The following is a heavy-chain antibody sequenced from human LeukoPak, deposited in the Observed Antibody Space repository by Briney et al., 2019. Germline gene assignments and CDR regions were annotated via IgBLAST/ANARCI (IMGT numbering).Heavy chain of an antibody. J-gene: IGHJ4*02. D-gene: IGHD3-3*01. V-gene: IGHV3-23*01. Sequence: GGSLRLSCAASGFPFSSYAMSWVRQAPGKGLEWVSAISGSGGSTYYADSVKGRFTISRDNSKNTLYLQMNSLRAEDTAVYYCAKITIFGVVISYFDYWGQGTLVTVSS. CDR3: AKITIFGVVISYFDY. CDR2: ISGSGGST. CDR1: GFPFSSYA.